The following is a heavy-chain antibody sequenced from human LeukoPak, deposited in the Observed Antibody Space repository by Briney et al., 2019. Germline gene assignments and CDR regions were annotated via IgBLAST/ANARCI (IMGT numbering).Heavy chain of an antibody. CDR1: GGSISSGTYY. V-gene: IGHV4-31*11. CDR2: IYYSGST. CDR3: ARGGWAISTPRGIFDY. J-gene: IGHJ4*02. Sequence: SETLSLTCAVSGGSISSGTYYWSWIRQHPGKGLEWIGYIYYSGSTNYNPSLKSRVTISVDTSKNQFSLKLSSVTAADTAVYYCARGGWAISTPRGIFDYWGQGTLVTVSS. D-gene: IGHD1-26*01.